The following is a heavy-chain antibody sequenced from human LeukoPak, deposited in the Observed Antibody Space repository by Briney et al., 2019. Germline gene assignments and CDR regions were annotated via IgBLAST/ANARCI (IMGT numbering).Heavy chain of an antibody. CDR1: GFTFSGSA. Sequence: PGGSLRLSCAASGFTFSGSAMHWVRQASGKGLEWVGRIRSKANSYATAYAASVKGRFTISRDDSKNTAHLQMNSLKTEDTAVYYCTRLGESDYWGQGTLVTVSS. V-gene: IGHV3-73*01. CDR3: TRLGESDY. CDR2: IRSKANSYAT. D-gene: IGHD3-16*01. J-gene: IGHJ4*02.